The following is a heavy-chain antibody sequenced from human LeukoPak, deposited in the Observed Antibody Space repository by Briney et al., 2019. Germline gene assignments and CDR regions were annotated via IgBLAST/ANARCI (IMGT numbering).Heavy chain of an antibody. Sequence: PSETLSLTCNVSGGSISSYYWSWIRQPPGKGLEWIGYIYYSGSTNYNPSLKSRVTISVDTSKNQFSLKLSSVTAADTAVYYCARGLSHLGYYYYMDVWGKGTTVTVSS. CDR2: IYYSGST. CDR1: GGSISSYY. V-gene: IGHV4-59*01. CDR3: ARGLSHLGYYYYMDV. J-gene: IGHJ6*03.